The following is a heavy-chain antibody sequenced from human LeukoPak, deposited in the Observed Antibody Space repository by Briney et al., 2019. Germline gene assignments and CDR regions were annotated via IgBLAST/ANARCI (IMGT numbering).Heavy chain of an antibody. J-gene: IGHJ6*03. Sequence: GSSVKVSCKASGYTFTHYVMHWVRQAPGQGLEWMGWINTNTGNPTYAQGFTGRFVFSLDTSVSTAYLQISSLKAEDTAVYYCARLEGGTRYHYYIHVWGKGTTVTVSS. CDR2: INTNTGNP. V-gene: IGHV7-4-1*02. D-gene: IGHD3-16*01. CDR1: GYTFTHYV. CDR3: ARLEGGTRYHYYIHV.